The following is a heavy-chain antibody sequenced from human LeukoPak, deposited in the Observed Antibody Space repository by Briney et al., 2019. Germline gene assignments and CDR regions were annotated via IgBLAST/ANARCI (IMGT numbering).Heavy chain of an antibody. V-gene: IGHV3-30*18. CDR3: AKDHDYGDYGFDY. D-gene: IGHD4-17*01. CDR2: ISYDGSNK. J-gene: IGHJ4*02. CDR1: GFSFTGVW. Sequence: GGSLRLSCVASGFSFTGVWMNWVRQAPGKGLEWVAVISYDGSNKYYADSVKGRFTISRDNSKNTLYLQMNSLRAEDTAVYYCAKDHDYGDYGFDYWGQGTPVTVSS.